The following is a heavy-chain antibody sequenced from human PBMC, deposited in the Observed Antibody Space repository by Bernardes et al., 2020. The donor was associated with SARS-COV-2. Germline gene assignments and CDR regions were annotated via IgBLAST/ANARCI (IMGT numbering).Heavy chain of an antibody. CDR2: ISGSGGST. J-gene: IGHJ6*03. D-gene: IGHD2-2*01. CDR3: AKSGIDILVVPAAPLPKNYYYYYYMDV. CDR1: GFTFSSYA. Sequence: VGSLRLSCAASGFTFSSYAMSWVRQAPGKGLEWVSAISGSGGSTYYADSVKGRFTISRDNSKNTLYLQMNSLRAEDTAVYYCAKSGIDILVVPAAPLPKNYYYYYYMDVWGKGTTVTVSS. V-gene: IGHV3-23*01.